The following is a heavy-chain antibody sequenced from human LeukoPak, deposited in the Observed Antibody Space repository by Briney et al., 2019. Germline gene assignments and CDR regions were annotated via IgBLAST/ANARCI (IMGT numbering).Heavy chain of an antibody. V-gene: IGHV3-23*01. D-gene: IGHD1-1*01. J-gene: IGHJ4*02. Sequence: GGSLRLSCAASGFTFSNYAMSWVRRTPARGLEWVSSLRGDGETFYADSVKGRFTLSRDISRNTVYLQLNNLRVEDTAVYYCAQASWVSNADAVLWGQGTLVTVSA. CDR3: AQASWVSNADAVL. CDR2: LRGDGET. CDR1: GFTFSNYA.